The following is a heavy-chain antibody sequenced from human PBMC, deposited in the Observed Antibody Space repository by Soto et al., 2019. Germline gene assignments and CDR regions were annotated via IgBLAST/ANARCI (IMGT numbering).Heavy chain of an antibody. V-gene: IGHV3-72*01. CDR3: TRGPNFRYLVTTWDS. Sequence: EVQLVESGGGLVQPGGSLRLSCVASGFTFSDHYMDWVRQTPGKGLEWVGRIRNKGNSYTTVYAASVKDRFTISRDDSKNSLYLQMNRLKTEDTAVYYCTRGPNFRYLVTTWDSWGQGTLVTVSA. D-gene: IGHD4-17*01. J-gene: IGHJ5*01. CDR2: IRNKGNSYTT. CDR1: GFTFSDHY.